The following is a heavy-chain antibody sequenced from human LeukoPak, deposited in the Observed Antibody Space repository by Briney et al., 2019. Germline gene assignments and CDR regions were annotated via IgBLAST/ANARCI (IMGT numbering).Heavy chain of an antibody. D-gene: IGHD1-1*01. CDR3: AKGNWRYFDY. V-gene: IGHV3-23*01. CDR1: GFTFSTYV. J-gene: IGHJ4*02. CDR2: ISGSGGST. Sequence: AGGSLRLSCAASGFTFSTYVMSWVRQAPGKGLEWVSAISGSGGSTYYADSVKGRFTISRDNSKNTLYLQTNSLGADDTAVYYCAKGNWRYFDYWGQGTLVTVSS.